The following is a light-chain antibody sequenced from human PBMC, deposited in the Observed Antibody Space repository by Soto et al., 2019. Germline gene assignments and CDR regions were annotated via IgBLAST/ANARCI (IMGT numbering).Light chain of an antibody. J-gene: IGKJ4*01. V-gene: IGKV4-1*01. CDR2: WAS. CDR1: QSVLYNSNDETF. Sequence: DIVMPPSPDSLAVSLGERATINCKSSQSVLYNSNDETFLAWYQQKLGQPPKLLIYWASTRESGVPDRFSGSGSGTDFTLTISSLQAEDVAVYYCQQYYGSPVTFGGGTKVDI. CDR3: QQYYGSPVT.